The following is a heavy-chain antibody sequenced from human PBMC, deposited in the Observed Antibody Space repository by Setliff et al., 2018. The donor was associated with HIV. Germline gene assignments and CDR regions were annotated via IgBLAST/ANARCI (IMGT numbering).Heavy chain of an antibody. CDR2: ISAYNGNI. J-gene: IGHJ4*02. D-gene: IGHD3-22*01. CDR1: GYIFSSYG. CDR3: ARDHRPNYYDNSGSPGY. V-gene: IGHV1-18*01. Sequence: ASVKVSCKASGYIFSSYGISWVRQAPGQGLEWMGWISAYNGNINYAQKFQGRVTMTTDTSTSTAHMELRSLRSDDTAVYYCARDHRPNYYDNSGSPGYWGQGTLVTVSS.